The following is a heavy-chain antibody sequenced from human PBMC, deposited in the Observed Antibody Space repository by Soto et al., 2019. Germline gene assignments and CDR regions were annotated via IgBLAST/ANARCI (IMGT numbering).Heavy chain of an antibody. J-gene: IGHJ6*03. Sequence: QVQLVESGGGLVKPGGSLRLSCAASGFTFSDYYMSWIRQAPGKGLEWVSYISSSGSTIYYADSVKGRFTISRDNAKNSLYLQMNSLRAEDTAVYYCARDAQLLWFGDGVYYYYYMDVWGKGTTVTVSS. D-gene: IGHD3-10*01. CDR1: GFTFSDYY. CDR3: ARDAQLLWFGDGVYYYYYMDV. CDR2: ISSSGSTI. V-gene: IGHV3-11*01.